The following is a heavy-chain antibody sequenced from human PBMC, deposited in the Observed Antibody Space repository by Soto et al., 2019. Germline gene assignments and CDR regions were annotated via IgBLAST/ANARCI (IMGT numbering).Heavy chain of an antibody. D-gene: IGHD6-13*01. J-gene: IGHJ4*02. V-gene: IGHV1-46*01. CDR1: GYTFTSYY. Sequence: WASVKVSCKASGYTFTSYYMHWVRQAPGQGLEWMGIINPSGGSTSYAQKFQGRVTMTRDTSTSTVYMELSSLRSEDTAVYYCARLSIAAAGTGYFDYWGQGTLVTVSS. CDR3: ARLSIAAAGTGYFDY. CDR2: INPSGGST.